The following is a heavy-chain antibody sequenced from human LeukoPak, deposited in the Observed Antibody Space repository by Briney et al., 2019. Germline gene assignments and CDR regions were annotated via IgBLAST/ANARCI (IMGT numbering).Heavy chain of an antibody. J-gene: IGHJ2*01. V-gene: IGHV3-20*04. CDR3: ARDSGAYYDSSGYSFDL. Sequence: GGSLRLSCAASGFTFDDYAMSWVRQVPGKGLEWVSGINWSGGTTRYADSVKGRFTISRDNAKNSLYLQMNSLRAEDTASYYCARDSGAYYDSSGYSFDLWGRGTLVTVSS. CDR1: GFTFDDYA. CDR2: INWSGGTT. D-gene: IGHD3-22*01.